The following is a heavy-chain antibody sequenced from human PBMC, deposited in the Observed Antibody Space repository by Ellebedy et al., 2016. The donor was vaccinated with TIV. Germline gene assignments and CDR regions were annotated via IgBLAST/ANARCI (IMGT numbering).Heavy chain of an antibody. CDR2: INPSGGST. D-gene: IGHD5-18*01. CDR3: ARAGIQLWSRVHYFDY. Sequence: ASVKVSCKASGGTFSSYAISWVRQAPGQGLEWMGIINPSGGSTTYAQKFQGRVTMTTDTSTSTAYMELRSLRSDDTAVYYCARAGIQLWSRVHYFDYWGQGTLVTVSP. V-gene: IGHV1-46*01. J-gene: IGHJ4*02. CDR1: GGTFSSYA.